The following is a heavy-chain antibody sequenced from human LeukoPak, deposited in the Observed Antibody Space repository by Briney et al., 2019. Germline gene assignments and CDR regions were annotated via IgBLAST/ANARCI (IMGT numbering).Heavy chain of an antibody. Sequence: PSETLSLTCTVSGGSISSYYWSWIRQPPGKGLEWIGYIYYSGSTNYNPSLKSRVTISVDTSKNQFSLKLSSVTAADTAVYYCARDRGGNSGINWFDPWGQGTLVTVSS. D-gene: IGHD4-23*01. V-gene: IGHV4-59*01. CDR3: ARDRGGNSGINWFDP. J-gene: IGHJ5*02. CDR1: GGSISSYY. CDR2: IYYSGST.